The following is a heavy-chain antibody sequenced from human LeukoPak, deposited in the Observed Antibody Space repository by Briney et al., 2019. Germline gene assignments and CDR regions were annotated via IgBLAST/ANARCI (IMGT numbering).Heavy chain of an antibody. CDR3: AKDKSYDFWSGYFKFDY. CDR2: ISGSGGST. J-gene: IGHJ4*02. Sequence: GGSLRLSCAASGFTFSSYAMSWVRQAPGKGLEWVSAISGSGGSTYYADSVKGRFTISRDNSKNTLYLQMNSLRAEDTALYYCAKDKSYDFWSGYFKFDYWGQGTLVTVSS. V-gene: IGHV3-23*01. D-gene: IGHD3-3*01. CDR1: GFTFSSYA.